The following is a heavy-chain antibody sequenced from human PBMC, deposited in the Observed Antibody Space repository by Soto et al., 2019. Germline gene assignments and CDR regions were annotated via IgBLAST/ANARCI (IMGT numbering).Heavy chain of an antibody. CDR3: ARGPRGYVYYHGMDV. CDR2: IDTSGTT. D-gene: IGHD3-16*01. V-gene: IGHV4-4*07. Sequence: QVQVQESGPGRVKPSETLSLTCTVSGGSISSYYVSWIRQSAGKGLEWIGRIDTSGTTNYNPSLKSRVTMSVDASKSQFSLNLSSVTAADTAVYYCARGPRGYVYYHGMDVWGQGTTVTVSS. J-gene: IGHJ6*02. CDR1: GGSISSYY.